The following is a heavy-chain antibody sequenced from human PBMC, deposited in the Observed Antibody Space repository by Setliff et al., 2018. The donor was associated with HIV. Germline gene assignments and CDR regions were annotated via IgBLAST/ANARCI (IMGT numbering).Heavy chain of an antibody. Sequence: SETLSLTCAVSGYSISSGYYWGWIRQPPGKGLEWIGSIYQSGSTYYNPSLKSRVTISVDTSKNQFSLKLSSVTAADTAVYYCARDGMVRGVIGWFDPWGQGTLVTVS. CDR2: IYQSGST. J-gene: IGHJ5*02. CDR1: GYSISSGYY. CDR3: ARDGMVRGVIGWFDP. D-gene: IGHD3-10*01. V-gene: IGHV4-38-2*02.